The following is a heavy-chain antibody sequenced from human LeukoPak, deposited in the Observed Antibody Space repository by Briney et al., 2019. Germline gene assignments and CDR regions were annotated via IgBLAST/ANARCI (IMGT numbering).Heavy chain of an antibody. J-gene: IGHJ4*02. CDR3: ARTNNDWAYDY. CDR2: IKPDGSEI. CDR1: GFTFSNHW. D-gene: IGHD3-9*01. Sequence: PGGSLRLSCGASGFTFSNHWMTWVRQAPGKGLVWVATIKPDGSEIYHVDSVKGRFTISRDNTKNSLFLQMNSLRAEDTAVYYCARTNNDWAYDYWGQGALVTVSS. V-gene: IGHV3-7*03.